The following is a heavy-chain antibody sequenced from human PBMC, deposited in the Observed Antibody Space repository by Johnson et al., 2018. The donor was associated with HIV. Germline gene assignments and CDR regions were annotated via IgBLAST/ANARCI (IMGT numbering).Heavy chain of an antibody. V-gene: IGHV3-66*02. D-gene: IGHD3-22*01. CDR2: IFSVGDV. Sequence: MLLVESGGGLVQPGGSLRLSCAASGITVGTNYMSWVRQAPGKGLEWVSVIFSVGDVYYADSVKGRFTISRDNSKNMVYLQMNSLRPEDTAVYYCARDGRDLVTSGSFDIWGQGTMVTVSS. J-gene: IGHJ3*02. CDR1: GITVGTNY. CDR3: ARDGRDLVTSGSFDI.